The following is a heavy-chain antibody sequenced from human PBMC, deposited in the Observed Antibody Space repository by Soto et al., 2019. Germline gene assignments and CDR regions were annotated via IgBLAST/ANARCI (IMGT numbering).Heavy chain of an antibody. CDR3: ARDRIAAAGSYDYYYYGMDV. D-gene: IGHD6-13*01. Sequence: GASVKVSCKASGNTFTGTYMHWLRQAPGQGLEWMGIINPSGGSTSYAQKFQGRVTMTRDTSTSTVYMELSSLRSEDTAVYYCARDRIAAAGSYDYYYYGMDVWG. V-gene: IGHV1-46*03. CDR2: INPSGGST. J-gene: IGHJ6*02. CDR1: GNTFTGTY.